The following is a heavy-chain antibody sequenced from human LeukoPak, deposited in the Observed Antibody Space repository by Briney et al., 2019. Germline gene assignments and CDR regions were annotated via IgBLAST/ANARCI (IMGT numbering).Heavy chain of an antibody. V-gene: IGHV1-2*02. Sequence: ASVKVSCKASGYTFTGYYMHWVRQAPGQGLEWMGWINPNSGGTNYAQKFQGRVTMTRDTSISTAYMELSRLRSDDTAVYYCASLNAYSSSSEDYWGQGTLVTVSS. CDR2: INPNSGGT. CDR1: GYTFTGYY. CDR3: ASLNAYSSSSEDY. J-gene: IGHJ4*02. D-gene: IGHD6-6*01.